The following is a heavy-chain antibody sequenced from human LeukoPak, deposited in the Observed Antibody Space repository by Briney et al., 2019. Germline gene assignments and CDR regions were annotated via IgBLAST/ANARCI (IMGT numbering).Heavy chain of an antibody. V-gene: IGHV3-7*01. D-gene: IGHD7-27*01. CDR3: ASPNWGLAFDY. J-gene: IGHJ4*02. Sequence: GGSLRLSCAASGFTFSSYWMSWVRQAPGKGLEWVAHIKQDGSEKYYVDSVKGRFTISRDNAKNSLYLQMNSLRAEDTAVYYCASPNWGLAFDYWGQRTLVTVSS. CDR1: GFTFSSYW. CDR2: IKQDGSEK.